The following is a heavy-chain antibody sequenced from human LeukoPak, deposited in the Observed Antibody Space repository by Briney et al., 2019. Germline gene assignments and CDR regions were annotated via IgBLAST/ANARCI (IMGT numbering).Heavy chain of an antibody. D-gene: IGHD3-3*01. J-gene: IGHJ4*02. V-gene: IGHV3-23*01. CDR1: GFTFSSYA. CDR2: ISGSGGST. CDR3: AKTWGFGGYSGYFDY. Sequence: PGGSLRLSCAASGFTFSSYAMSWVRQAPGKGLEGVSAISGSGGSTYYADSVKGRFTISRDNSKNTLYLQMNSLRAEDTAVYYCAKTWGFGGYSGYFDYWGQGTLVTVSS.